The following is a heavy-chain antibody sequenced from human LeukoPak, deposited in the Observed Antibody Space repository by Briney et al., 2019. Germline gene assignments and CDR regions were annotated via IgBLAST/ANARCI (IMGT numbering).Heavy chain of an antibody. CDR2: INNYGSST. CDR1: GFTFSSYW. CDR3: LGVAARPTRNFDY. Sequence: PGGSLRLSCVASGFTFSSYWMHWVRQAPGQGLVWVSHINNYGSSTSYADSVEGRFTIATDNAKNTLYLQMNSLSDDDTDAYYCLGVAARPTRNFDYWGQGTLVTVAS. D-gene: IGHD6-6*01. V-gene: IGHV3-74*01. J-gene: IGHJ4*02.